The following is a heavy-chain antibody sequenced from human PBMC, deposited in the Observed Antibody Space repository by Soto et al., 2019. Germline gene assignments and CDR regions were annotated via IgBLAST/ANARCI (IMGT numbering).Heavy chain of an antibody. Sequence: GASVKVSCKASGYTFTSYGISWVRQAPGQGLEWMGWISAYNGNTNYAQELQGRVTMTTDTSTSTAYMELRSLRSDDTAVYYCARDNYDSSGYYSDAFDIWGQGTMVTVSS. J-gene: IGHJ3*02. D-gene: IGHD3-22*01. CDR3: ARDNYDSSGYYSDAFDI. CDR1: GYTFTSYG. CDR2: ISAYNGNT. V-gene: IGHV1-18*04.